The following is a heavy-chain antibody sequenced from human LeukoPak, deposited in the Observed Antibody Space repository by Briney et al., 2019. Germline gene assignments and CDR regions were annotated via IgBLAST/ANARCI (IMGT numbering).Heavy chain of an antibody. Sequence: SVKVSCKASGGTFSSYAISWVRQAPGQGLEWMGGIIPIFGTANYAQKFQGRVTITADKSTSTAYMELSSLRSEDTAVYYCATRSAGGYQLLSSYYYYGVDVRGKGTTVTVSS. CDR3: ATRSAGGYQLLSSYYYYGVDV. D-gene: IGHD2-2*01. V-gene: IGHV1-69*06. J-gene: IGHJ6*04. CDR1: GGTFSSYA. CDR2: IIPIFGTA.